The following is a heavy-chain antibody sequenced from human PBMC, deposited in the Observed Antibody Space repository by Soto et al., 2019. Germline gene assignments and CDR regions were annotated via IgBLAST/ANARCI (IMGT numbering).Heavy chain of an antibody. CDR2: ISYDGSNK. CDR1: GFTFSSYG. D-gene: IGHD3-22*01. V-gene: IGHV3-30*03. CDR3: ASPRSGYYWGYFDY. Sequence: QPGGSLRLSCAASGFTFSSYGMHWVRQAPGKGLEWVAVISYDGSNKYYADSVKGRFTISRDNSKNTLYLQMNSLRAEDTAVYYCASPRSGYYWGYFDYWGQGTLVTVSS. J-gene: IGHJ4*02.